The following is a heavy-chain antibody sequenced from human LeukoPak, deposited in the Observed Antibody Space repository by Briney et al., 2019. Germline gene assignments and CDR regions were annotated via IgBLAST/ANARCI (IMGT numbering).Heavy chain of an antibody. Sequence: PGGSLRLSCAASGFTFSSYSMNWVRQAPGKGLEWVSSISSSSSYIYYADSVKGRFTISRDNAKNSLYLQMNSLRAEDTAVHYCARAQAEYSGSFLGYYYYGMDVWGQGTTVTVSS. V-gene: IGHV3-21*01. D-gene: IGHD1-26*01. J-gene: IGHJ6*02. CDR1: GFTFSSYS. CDR2: ISSSSSYI. CDR3: ARAQAEYSGSFLGYYYYGMDV.